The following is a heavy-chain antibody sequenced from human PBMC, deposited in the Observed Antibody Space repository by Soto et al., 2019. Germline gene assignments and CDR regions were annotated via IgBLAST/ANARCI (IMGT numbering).Heavy chain of an antibody. CDR2: IRGTAT. CDR1: GFSFSSFA. CDR3: AKCAVLMATSWGWCNWVDP. Sequence: EVQLLESGGTLVQPGESLRLSCEVSGFSFSSFAMNWVRQAPGEGLEWVSSIRGTATSYADSVKGRFTISRDNSKNTVYLQMNTLRGDDTAGYYFAKCAVLMATSWGWCNWVDPWGQGTLVIVSS. D-gene: IGHD2-21*01. V-gene: IGHV3-23*01. J-gene: IGHJ5*02.